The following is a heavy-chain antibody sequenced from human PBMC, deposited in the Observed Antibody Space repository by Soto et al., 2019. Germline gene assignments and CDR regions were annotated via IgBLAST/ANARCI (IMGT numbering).Heavy chain of an antibody. CDR1: GFTFGDYA. CDR2: IRSKAYGGTT. D-gene: IGHD3-3*01. V-gene: IGHV3-49*03. CDR3: TRDWREGITIFGVVSPLYYYYGMDV. J-gene: IGHJ6*02. Sequence: QPGGSLRLSCTASGFTFGDYAMSWFRQAPGKGLEWVGFIRSKAYGGTTEYAASVKGRFTISRDDSKSIAYLQMNSLKTEDTAVYYCTRDWREGITIFGVVSPLYYYYGMDVWGQGTTVTVSS.